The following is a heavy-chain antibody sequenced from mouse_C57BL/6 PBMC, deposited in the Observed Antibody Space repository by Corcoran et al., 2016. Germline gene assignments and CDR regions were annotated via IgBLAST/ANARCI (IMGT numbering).Heavy chain of an antibody. V-gene: IGHV9-3*01. Sequence: QIQLVQSGPELKKPGETVKISCKASGCTFTTYGMSWVKQAPGKGLKWMGWINTYSGVPTYADDFKGRFAFSLETSASTAYLQINNLKNEDTATYFCARGAGSSLFDYWGQGTTLTVSS. CDR1: GCTFTTYG. J-gene: IGHJ2*01. D-gene: IGHD1-1*01. CDR2: INTYSGVP. CDR3: ARGAGSSLFDY.